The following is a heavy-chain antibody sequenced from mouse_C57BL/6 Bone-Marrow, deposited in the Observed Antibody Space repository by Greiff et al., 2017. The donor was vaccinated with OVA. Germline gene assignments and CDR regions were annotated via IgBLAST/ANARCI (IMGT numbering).Heavy chain of an antibody. CDR2: ISSGGSYT. Sequence: DVKLVESGGDLVKPGGSLKLSCAASGFTFSSYGMSWVRQTPDKRLEWVATISSGGSYTYYPDSVKGRFTISRDNAKNTLYLQMSSLKSEDTAMYYCARPFPYYGPSWFAYWGQGTLVTVSA. CDR1: GFTFSSYG. V-gene: IGHV5-6*02. CDR3: ARPFPYYGPSWFAY. D-gene: IGHD1-2*01. J-gene: IGHJ3*01.